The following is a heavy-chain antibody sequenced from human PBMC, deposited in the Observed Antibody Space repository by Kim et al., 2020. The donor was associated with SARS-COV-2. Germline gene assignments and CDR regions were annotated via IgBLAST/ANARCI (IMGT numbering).Heavy chain of an antibody. J-gene: IGHJ4*02. Sequence: ADSVKGGFTISGDNSKNTLYLQMNSLRAEDTAVYYCARGNYYDSSGYYPYWGQGTLVTVSS. CDR3: ARGNYYDSSGYYPY. D-gene: IGHD3-22*01. V-gene: IGHV3-30*01.